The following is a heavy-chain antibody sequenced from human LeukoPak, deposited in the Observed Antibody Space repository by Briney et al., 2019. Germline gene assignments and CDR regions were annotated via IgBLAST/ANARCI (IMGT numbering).Heavy chain of an antibody. J-gene: IGHJ4*02. CDR2: ISSSSSYI. Sequence: GGSLRLSCAASGFTFSSYSMNWVRQAPGKGLEWVSSISSSSSYIYYADSVKGRFTISRDNAKNSLYLQMNSLRDEDTAVYYCARDSTYYYGSGSYSSYFDYWGQGTLVTVSS. V-gene: IGHV3-21*01. CDR1: GFTFSSYS. D-gene: IGHD3-10*01. CDR3: ARDSTYYYGSGSYSSYFDY.